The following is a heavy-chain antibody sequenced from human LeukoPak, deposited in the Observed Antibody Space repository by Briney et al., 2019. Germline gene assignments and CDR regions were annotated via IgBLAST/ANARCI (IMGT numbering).Heavy chain of an antibody. V-gene: IGHV5-51*01. D-gene: IGHD3-22*01. J-gene: IGHJ3*02. CDR2: IYPGDSDT. Sequence: GESLEISCKGSGYSFTSYWIGWVRQMPGKGLEWMGIIYPGDSDTRYSPSFQGQVTISADKSISTAYLQWSSLKASDTAIYYCARRDYDSSNGAFDIWGQGTMVTVSS. CDR1: GYSFTSYW. CDR3: ARRDYDSSNGAFDI.